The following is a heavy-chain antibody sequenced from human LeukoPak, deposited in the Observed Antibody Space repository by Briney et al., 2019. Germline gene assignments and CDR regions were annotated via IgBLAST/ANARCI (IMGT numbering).Heavy chain of an antibody. CDR2: LIPVFGTT. D-gene: IGHD2-15*01. CDR3: TRDLRGACSGNSCPSGDY. Sequence: SVKVSCKASGGTFSSFVIGWVRQAPGQGLEWMGGLIPVFGTTHYAQKFQGRVTITADESTSTAYMEVSSLRSEDTAVYYCTRDLRGACSGNSCPSGDYWGQGTLVTVSS. V-gene: IGHV1-69*13. J-gene: IGHJ4*02. CDR1: GGTFSSFV.